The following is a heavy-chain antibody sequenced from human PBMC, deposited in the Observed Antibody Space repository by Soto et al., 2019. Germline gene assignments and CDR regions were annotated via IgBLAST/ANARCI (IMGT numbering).Heavy chain of an antibody. J-gene: IGHJ6*02. CDR1: GYTFTNYD. Sequence: QVQLVQSGAEVKKPGASVKVSCETSGYTFTNYDINWVRQAAGQGLAWMGWINPDSDSTGYAQKFQGRVTMTRDTSLSTAYMELNSLRSEDTAVYYCARGRRYCTTTSCYPPALFPYGMDVWGQGTTGTVSS. V-gene: IGHV1-8*01. CDR3: ARGRRYCTTTSCYPPALFPYGMDV. CDR2: INPDSDST. D-gene: IGHD2-2*01.